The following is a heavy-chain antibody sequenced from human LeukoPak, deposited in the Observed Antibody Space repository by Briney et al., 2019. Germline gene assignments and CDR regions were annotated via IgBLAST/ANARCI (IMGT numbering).Heavy chain of an antibody. D-gene: IGHD5-18*01. CDR3: ARRPKIQLWLSPKYYFDY. V-gene: IGHV4-34*01. CDR1: GGSFSGYY. CDR2: INHSGST. J-gene: IGHJ4*02. Sequence: SETLSLTCAVYGGSFSGYYWSWIRQPPGKGLEWIGEINHSGSTNYNPSLKSRVTISVDTSKNQFSLKLSSVTAADTAVYYCARRPKIQLWLSPKYYFDYWGQGTLVTVSS.